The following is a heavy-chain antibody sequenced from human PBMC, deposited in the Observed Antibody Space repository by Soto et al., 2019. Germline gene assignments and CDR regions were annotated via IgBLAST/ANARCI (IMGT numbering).Heavy chain of an antibody. CDR1: GGSFSGYY. CDR3: ARDRARFIYGYSFVY. CDR2: INHSGST. D-gene: IGHD3-3*02. V-gene: IGHV4-34*01. Sequence: SETLSLTCAVYGGSFSGYYWSWIRQPPGKGLEWIGEINHSGSTNYNPSLKSRVTISVDTSKNQFSLKLSSVTAADTAVYYCARDRARFIYGYSFVYSGPGPLVTVS. J-gene: IGHJ4*01.